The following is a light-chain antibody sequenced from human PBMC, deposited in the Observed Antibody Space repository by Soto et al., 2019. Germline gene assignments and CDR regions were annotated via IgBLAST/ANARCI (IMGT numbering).Light chain of an antibody. CDR3: QQTYSIPWT. CDR2: AAS. Sequence: DIQMTQSPSSLSASMGDRVTITCRASQSINTFLNWYQQQPGRAPRLLIYAASTLQSGVPSRFSGSGSGRDFTLTITSLQPEDFVISYCQQTYSIPWTFRPGPQVEIK. J-gene: IGKJ1*01. CDR1: QSINTF. V-gene: IGKV1-39*01.